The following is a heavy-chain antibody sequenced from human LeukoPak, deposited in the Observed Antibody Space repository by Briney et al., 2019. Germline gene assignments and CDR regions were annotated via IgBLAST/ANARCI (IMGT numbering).Heavy chain of an antibody. D-gene: IGHD2-15*01. Sequence: GGSLRLSCAASGFSFSSYAMTWVRQATGKGLEWVSGISGGGGSTNYAESVKGRFTISRDNAKNSLYLQMNSLRAEDTAVYYCARDGPSLGYCSGGSCYPRHHWFDPWGQGTLVTVSS. J-gene: IGHJ5*02. CDR3: ARDGPSLGYCSGGSCYPRHHWFDP. CDR2: ISGGGGST. V-gene: IGHV3-23*01. CDR1: GFSFSSYA.